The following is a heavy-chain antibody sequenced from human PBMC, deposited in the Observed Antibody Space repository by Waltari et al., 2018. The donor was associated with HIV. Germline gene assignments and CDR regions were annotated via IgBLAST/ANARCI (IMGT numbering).Heavy chain of an antibody. CDR1: GDSVSSNSSA. D-gene: IGHD3-22*01. CDR3: ARDLRPYYYDSSGYKNHWYFDL. Sequence: QVQLQQSGPGLVKPSQTLSLTCAISGDSVSSNSSAWNWIRQSPSRGLEWLGRTYYRSKWYNDYAVSVKSRITINPDTSKNQFSLQLNSVTPEDTAVYYCARDLRPYYYDSSGYKNHWYFDLWGRGTLVTVSS. J-gene: IGHJ2*01. CDR2: TYYRSKWYN. V-gene: IGHV6-1*01.